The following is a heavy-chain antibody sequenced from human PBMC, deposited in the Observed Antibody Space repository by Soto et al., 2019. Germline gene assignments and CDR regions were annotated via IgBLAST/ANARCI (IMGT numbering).Heavy chain of an antibody. Sequence: QVQLQESGPGLVKPSQTLSLTCTVSGGSISSGGYYWSWIRQHPGKGLEWIGYIYYSGSTYYNPSLESRVTISVDTSKNQLSLKLSSVTAADTAVSCCARRYSSGFDYWGQGTLVTVSS. J-gene: IGHJ4*02. D-gene: IGHD6-19*01. CDR1: GGSISSGGYY. CDR2: IYYSGST. V-gene: IGHV4-31*03. CDR3: ARRYSSGFDY.